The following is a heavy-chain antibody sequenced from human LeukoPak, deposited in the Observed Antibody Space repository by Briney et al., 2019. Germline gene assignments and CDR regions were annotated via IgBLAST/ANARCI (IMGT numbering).Heavy chain of an antibody. CDR1: GFTFSSYA. J-gene: IGHJ4*02. CDR3: AKDSHVGDGYNPDY. CDR2: ISGSGGST. Sequence: PGGSLRLSCAASGFTFSSYAMSWVRQAPGKGLEWVSAISGSGGSTYYADSVKGRFTISRDNSKNTLYLQMNSLRAEDTAVYYCAKDSHVGDGYNPDYWGQGTLVTVSS. V-gene: IGHV3-23*01. D-gene: IGHD5-24*01.